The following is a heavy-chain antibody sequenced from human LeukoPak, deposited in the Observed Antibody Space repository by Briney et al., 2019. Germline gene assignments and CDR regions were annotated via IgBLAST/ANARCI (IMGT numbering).Heavy chain of an antibody. D-gene: IGHD2-15*01. J-gene: IGHJ4*02. CDR2: ISYDGSNK. CDR3: ASRHCSGGGCYFAGADPFDY. CDR1: GFTFSSYA. Sequence: GGSLRLSCAASGFTFSSYAMHWVRQAPGKGLEWVAVISYDGSNKYYADSVKGRFTISRDTSKDTLYLQMNSLRAEDTAVYYCASRHCSGGGCYFAGADPFDYWGQGTLVTVSS. V-gene: IGHV3-30*14.